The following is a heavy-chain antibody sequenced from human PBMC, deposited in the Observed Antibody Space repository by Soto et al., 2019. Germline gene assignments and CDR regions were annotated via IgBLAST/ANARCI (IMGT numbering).Heavy chain of an antibody. CDR1: GYTFTSYY. CDR3: ARTTVTTDDAFDI. D-gene: IGHD4-17*01. V-gene: IGHV1-46*01. J-gene: IGHJ3*02. Sequence: ASVKVSCKASGYTFTSYYMHWVRQAPGQGLEWMGIINPSGGSTSYAQKFQGRVTMTRDTSTSTVYMEPSSLRSEDTAVYYCARTTVTTDDAFDIWGQGTMVTVSS. CDR2: INPSGGST.